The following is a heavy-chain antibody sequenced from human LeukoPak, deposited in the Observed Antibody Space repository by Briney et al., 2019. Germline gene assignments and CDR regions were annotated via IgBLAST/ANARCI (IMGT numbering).Heavy chain of an antibody. V-gene: IGHV1-69*13. Sequence: GASVKVSCKASGGTFSSYAISWVRQAPGQGLEWMGGIIPIFGTANYAQKFQGRVTITADESASTAYMELSSLRSEDTAVYYCARGQHKLSSSPHKSFDYWGQGTLVTVSS. J-gene: IGHJ4*02. D-gene: IGHD6-13*01. CDR3: ARGQHKLSSSPHKSFDY. CDR1: GGTFSSYA. CDR2: IIPIFGTA.